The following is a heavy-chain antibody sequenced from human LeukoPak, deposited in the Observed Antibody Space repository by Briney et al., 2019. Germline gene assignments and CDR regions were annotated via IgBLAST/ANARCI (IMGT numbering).Heavy chain of an antibody. V-gene: IGHV3-20*04. Sequence: GGSLRLSCAASGFTFDDYGMSWVRQAPGKGLEWVSGINWNGGSTGYADSVKGRFAISRDNAKNSLYLQMNSLRAEDTALYYCARGAYGAASDYYYYMDVWGKGTTVTVSS. CDR2: INWNGGST. J-gene: IGHJ6*03. CDR3: ARGAYGAASDYYYYMDV. CDR1: GFTFDDYG. D-gene: IGHD4-17*01.